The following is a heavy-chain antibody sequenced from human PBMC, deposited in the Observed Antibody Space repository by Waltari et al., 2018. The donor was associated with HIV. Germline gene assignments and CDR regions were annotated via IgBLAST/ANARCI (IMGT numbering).Heavy chain of an antibody. CDR1: GYTFTDYY. V-gene: IGHV1-69-2*01. CDR3: ATGASSGGSPGY. Sequence: EVQLVQSGAEVKKPGATVKISCKVSGYTFTDYYLHWIQQAPGKGLEWMGFVDPEDGETISAEKFQGRVTITADTSTDTAYMELNSLRSDDTAMYYCATGASSGGSPGYWGQGTLVTVSS. D-gene: IGHD1-26*01. J-gene: IGHJ4*02. CDR2: VDPEDGET.